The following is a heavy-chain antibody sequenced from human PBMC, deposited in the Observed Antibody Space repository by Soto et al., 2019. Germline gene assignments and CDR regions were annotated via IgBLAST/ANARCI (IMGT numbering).Heavy chain of an antibody. Sequence: QLQLQESGPGLVKPSETLSLTCTVSGGSISSSSYYWGWIRQPPGKGLEWIGSIYYSGSTYYNPSPKSRVTISVDTSKNQFSLKLSSVTAADTAVYYCASIYYYDSSGYYWGQGTLVTVSS. CDR1: GGSISSSSYY. D-gene: IGHD3-22*01. V-gene: IGHV4-39*01. CDR2: IYYSGST. CDR3: ASIYYYDSSGYY. J-gene: IGHJ4*02.